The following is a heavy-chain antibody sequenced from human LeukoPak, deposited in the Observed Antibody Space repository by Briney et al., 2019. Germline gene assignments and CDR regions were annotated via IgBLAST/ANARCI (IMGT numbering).Heavy chain of an antibody. CDR1: GDTFSNYW. V-gene: IGHV3-7*01. CDR2: RKQDGSET. J-gene: IGHJ4*02. CDR3: VRDAQRLRDY. D-gene: IGHD3-16*01. Sequence: GGSLRLFCAASGDTFSNYWMTWVRQAPGRGLEWVANRKQDGSETYYVDSVKGRFTISRDNAENSVYLQMNSLRAEDAAVYYCVRDAQRLRDYWGQGTLVTVSS.